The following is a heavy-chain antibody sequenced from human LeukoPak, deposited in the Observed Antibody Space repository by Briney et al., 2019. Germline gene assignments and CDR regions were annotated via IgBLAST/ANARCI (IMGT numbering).Heavy chain of an antibody. CDR1: GFTFSSYG. Sequence: PGRSLRLSCAASGFTFSSYGMHWVRQAPGKGLEWVAVISYDGSNKYYADSVKGRFTISRDNSKNTLYLQMNSLRAEDTAVYYCAKEASLTILYAPFDYWGQGTLVTVSS. CDR3: AKEASLTILYAPFDY. CDR2: ISYDGSNK. J-gene: IGHJ4*02. D-gene: IGHD2/OR15-2a*01. V-gene: IGHV3-30*18.